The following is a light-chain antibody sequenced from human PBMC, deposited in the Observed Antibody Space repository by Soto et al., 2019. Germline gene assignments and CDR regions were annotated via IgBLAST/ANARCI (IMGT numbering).Light chain of an antibody. CDR3: CSYAGSYPFV. J-gene: IGLJ1*01. Sequence: SALTQPRSVSGSPGQSVTISCTGTSSDVGGYNYVSRYQHHPGKAPKLMIYDVDKRPSGVPGRFSGSKSGNTASLTISGLQAEDEADYYCCSYAGSYPFVFGTGTKVTVL. V-gene: IGLV2-11*01. CDR1: SSDVGGYNY. CDR2: DVD.